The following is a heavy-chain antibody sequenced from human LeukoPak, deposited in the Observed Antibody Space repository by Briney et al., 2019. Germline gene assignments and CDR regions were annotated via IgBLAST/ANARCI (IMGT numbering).Heavy chain of an antibody. CDR3: ARGGTVAGLYYFDY. D-gene: IGHD6-19*01. CDR2: ISSSSSTI. CDR1: GFTFSSYS. Sequence: GGSLRLSCAASGFTFSSYSMNWVRQAPGKGLEWASYISSSSSTIYYADSVKGRFTISRDNAKNSLYLQMNSLRAEDTAVYYCARGGTVAGLYYFDYWGQGTLVTVSS. V-gene: IGHV3-48*01. J-gene: IGHJ4*02.